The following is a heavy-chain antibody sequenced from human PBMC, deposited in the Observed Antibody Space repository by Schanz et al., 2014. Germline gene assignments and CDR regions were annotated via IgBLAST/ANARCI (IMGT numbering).Heavy chain of an antibody. CDR1: GFTFSSYS. J-gene: IGHJ6*02. CDR2: ISSSSSYI. Sequence: EGQLLESGGGLVKPGGSLRLSCAASGFTFSSYSMNWVRQAPGKGLEWVSSISSSSSYIYYADSVKGRFTISRDNSKNILYLQMNSLRAEDTAVYYCAKARRKSNCSGGRCFHYSYYGMDVWGQGTTVAVSS. D-gene: IGHD2-15*01. CDR3: AKARRKSNCSGGRCFHYSYYGMDV. V-gene: IGHV3-21*04.